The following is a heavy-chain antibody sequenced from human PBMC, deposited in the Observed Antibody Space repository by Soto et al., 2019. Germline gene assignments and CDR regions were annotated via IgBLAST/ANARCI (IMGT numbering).Heavy chain of an antibody. Sequence: QVQLLQWGAGLLKPSETLSLTCAVYGGSFSDFHWSWIRQPPGKGLEWIAEINLRGHTNYNPSLKSRVTMSVDTSQNQFSLKMTSVTAADTAVYYCARTHYSMDVWDKGTTVTVSS. CDR1: GGSFSDFH. V-gene: IGHV4-34*01. J-gene: IGHJ6*03. CDR2: INLRGHT. CDR3: ARTHYSMDV.